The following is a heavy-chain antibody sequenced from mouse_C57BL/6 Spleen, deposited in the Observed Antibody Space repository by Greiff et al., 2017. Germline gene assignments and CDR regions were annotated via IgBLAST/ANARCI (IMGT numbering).Heavy chain of an antibody. Sequence: VQLQQPGAELVKPGASVKLSCKASGYTFTSYWMHWVKQRPGQGLEWIGMIHPNSGSTNYNEKFKSKATLTVDKSSSTAYMQLSSLTSEDSAVYYCAKPCSSHWYFDVWGTGTTVTVSS. CDR1: GYTFTSYW. V-gene: IGHV1-64*01. D-gene: IGHD1-1*01. J-gene: IGHJ1*03. CDR2: IHPNSGST. CDR3: AKPCSSHWYFDV.